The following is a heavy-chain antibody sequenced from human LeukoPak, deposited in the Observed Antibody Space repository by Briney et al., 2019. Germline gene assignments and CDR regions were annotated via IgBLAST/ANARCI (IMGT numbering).Heavy chain of an antibody. J-gene: IGHJ4*02. CDR3: ARGIGSVAAYCGGDCYSDYDY. CDR1: GGTFSSYA. CDR2: IIPIFGTA. V-gene: IGHV1-69*13. Sequence: SVKVSCKASGGTFSSYAISWVRQAPGQGLEWMGGIIPIFGTANYAQKFQGRVTITADESTSTAYMELSSLRSEDTAVYYCARGIGSVAAYCGGDCYSDYDYWGQGTLVTVSS. D-gene: IGHD2-21*01.